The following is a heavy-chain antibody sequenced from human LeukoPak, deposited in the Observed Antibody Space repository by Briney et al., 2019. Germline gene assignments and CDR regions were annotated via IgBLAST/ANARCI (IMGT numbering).Heavy chain of an antibody. V-gene: IGHV3-23*01. Sequence: AESLRLSCAASGFTFSNYAMSWVRQAPGKGLEWVSSISGSGSGTYYADPVKGRFTISRDISKNTLYLQMKSLRAEDTAVYYCAKSEAYGSGNSPYYYYYYMDVWGKGTTVTVSS. CDR3: AKSEAYGSGNSPYYYYYYMDV. CDR1: GFTFSNYA. J-gene: IGHJ6*03. CDR2: ISGSGSGT. D-gene: IGHD3-10*01.